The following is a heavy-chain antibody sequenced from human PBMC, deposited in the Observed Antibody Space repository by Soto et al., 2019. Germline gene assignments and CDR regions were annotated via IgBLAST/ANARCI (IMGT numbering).Heavy chain of an antibody. Sequence: SETLSLTCTVSGGSISSSSYYWGWIRQPPGKGLEWIGSIYYSGSTYYNPSLKSRVTISVDTSKNQFSLKLSSVTAADTAVYYCARHSTLQALDYWGQGTLVTVSS. CDR3: ARHSTLQALDY. V-gene: IGHV4-39*01. J-gene: IGHJ4*02. CDR2: IYYSGST. CDR1: GGSISSSSYY. D-gene: IGHD6-6*01.